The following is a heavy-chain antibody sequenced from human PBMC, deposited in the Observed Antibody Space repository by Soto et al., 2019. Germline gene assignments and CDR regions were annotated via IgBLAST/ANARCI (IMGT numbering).Heavy chain of an antibody. Sequence: QVQLQQWGAGLLKPSETLSLTCDISGEYFSANYWSWIRQTPGKGLEWLGEINHAGTTDYNPSVEDRIIISADASKNQFSLKLTSVTAMDTAVHYCATGGLFSSWGQGTLVTVSS. D-gene: IGHD3-3*01. CDR1: GEYFSANY. CDR3: ATGGLFSS. J-gene: IGHJ5*02. CDR2: INHAGTT. V-gene: IGHV4-34*01.